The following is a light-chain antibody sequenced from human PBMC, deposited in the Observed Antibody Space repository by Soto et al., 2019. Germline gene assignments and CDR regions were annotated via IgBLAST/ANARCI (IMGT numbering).Light chain of an antibody. CDR1: QSVSSN. J-gene: IGKJ1*01. CDR2: GAS. V-gene: IGKV3-15*01. Sequence: EIVMTQSPATLSVSPGERATLSCRASQSVSSNLAWYQQKPGQAPRLLIYGASTRATGIPARFSGSGSRTEFTLTISSLQSEDFAVYYCQQYNNWPRTFDRGTKVEIK. CDR3: QQYNNWPRT.